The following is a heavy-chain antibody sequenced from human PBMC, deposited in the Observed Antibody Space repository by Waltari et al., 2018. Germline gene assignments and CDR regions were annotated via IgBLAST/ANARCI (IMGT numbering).Heavy chain of an antibody. Sequence: QVKLQESGPGLVKPSETLSLTCTVPGGSISSYYWSWIRQPPGKGLEWIGYIYYSGSTNYNPSLKSRVTISVDTSKNQFSLKLSSVTAADTAVYYCAGSPSDYYDSSGYQYYFDYWGQGTLVTVSS. J-gene: IGHJ4*02. D-gene: IGHD3-22*01. CDR3: AGSPSDYYDSSGYQYYFDY. CDR1: GGSISSYY. CDR2: IYYSGST. V-gene: IGHV4-59*01.